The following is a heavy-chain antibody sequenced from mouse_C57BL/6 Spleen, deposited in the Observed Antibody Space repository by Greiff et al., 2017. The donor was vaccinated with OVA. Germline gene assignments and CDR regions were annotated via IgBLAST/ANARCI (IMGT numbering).Heavy chain of an antibody. V-gene: IGHV3-6*01. CDR2: ISYDGSN. CDR3: ARERITTVVATTMYYFDY. Sequence: EVKLMESGPGLVKPSQSLSLTCSVTGYSITSGYYWNWIRQFPGNKLEWMGYISYDGSNNYNPSLKNRISITRDTSKNQFFLKLNSVTTEDTATYYCARERITTVVATTMYYFDYWGQGTTLTVSS. D-gene: IGHD1-1*01. CDR1: GYSITSGYY. J-gene: IGHJ2*01.